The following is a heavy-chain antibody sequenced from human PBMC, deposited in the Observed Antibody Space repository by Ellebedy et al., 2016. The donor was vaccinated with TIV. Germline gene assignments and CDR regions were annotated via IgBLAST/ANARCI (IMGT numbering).Heavy chain of an antibody. CDR2: IYHTGST. CDR1: GGSISSSNW. J-gene: IGHJ4*02. D-gene: IGHD6-19*01. V-gene: IGHV4-4*02. CDR3: ARGTYSSGWYVGTYYFDY. Sequence: SETLSLTCGVSGGSISSSNWWSWVRPPPGKGLEWIGEIYHTGSTNYNPSLKNRVTISVDKSKNQFSLKLSSVTAADTAVYYCARGTYSSGWYVGTYYFDYWGQGTLVTVSS.